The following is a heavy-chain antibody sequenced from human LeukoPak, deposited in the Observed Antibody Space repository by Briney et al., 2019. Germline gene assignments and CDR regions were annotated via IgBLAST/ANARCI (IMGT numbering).Heavy chain of an antibody. CDR2: IWYDGSDK. D-gene: IGHD3-16*01. J-gene: IGHJ4*02. Sequence: GGSLRLSCAASGFTISSHGMHWLRQAPGNGLEWVAVIWYDGSDKYYADSVKGRFTISRDNSKNTLYLQMTSLRADDTAVYYCARDRVLHYFDYWGQGALVTVSS. CDR3: ARDRVLHYFDY. V-gene: IGHV3-33*01. CDR1: GFTISSHG.